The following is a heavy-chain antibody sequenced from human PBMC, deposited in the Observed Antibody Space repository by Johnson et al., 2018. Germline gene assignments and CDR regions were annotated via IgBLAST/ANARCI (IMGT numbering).Heavy chain of an antibody. CDR1: GFTFSNAW. CDR2: IKSKTDGGTT. CDR3: GKVDYYYYMDV. J-gene: IGHJ6*03. D-gene: IGHD2-15*01. Sequence: VQLVQSGGGLVKPGGSLRLSCAASGFTFSNAWMSWVRQAPGKGLEWVGRIKSKTDGGTTDYAAPVRGRFTITRAESKNTLYLQMNSLKTEETAVYYCGKVDYYYYMDVWGKGTTVTVSS. V-gene: IGHV3-15*01.